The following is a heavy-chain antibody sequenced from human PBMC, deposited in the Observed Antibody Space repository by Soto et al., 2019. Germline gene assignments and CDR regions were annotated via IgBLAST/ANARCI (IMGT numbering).Heavy chain of an antibody. Sequence: QVQLVESGGGVVQPGRSLRLSCAASGFTFSSYAMHWVRQAPGKGLEWVAVISYDGSNKYYADSVKGRFTISRDNSKNTLYLQMNSLRAEDTAVYYCARYIVVVTGTYAFDIWGQGTMVTVSS. V-gene: IGHV3-30-3*01. CDR2: ISYDGSNK. CDR3: ARYIVVVTGTYAFDI. CDR1: GFTFSSYA. D-gene: IGHD2-21*02. J-gene: IGHJ3*02.